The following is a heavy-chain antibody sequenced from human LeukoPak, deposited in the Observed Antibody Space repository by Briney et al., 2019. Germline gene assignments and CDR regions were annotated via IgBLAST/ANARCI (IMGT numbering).Heavy chain of an antibody. CDR3: ARHIDHLGGF. D-gene: IGHD1-14*01. CDR2: IYYSGST. Sequence: PSETLSLTCTVAGGSISSSGYYWGWIRQPPGKGLEWIASIYYSGSTYYNSSLKSRVTISMDRSKNQVSLKRSAVTAADTAVYYCARHIDHLGGFWGQGTLVTVSS. CDR1: GGSISSSGYY. J-gene: IGHJ4*02. V-gene: IGHV4-39*01.